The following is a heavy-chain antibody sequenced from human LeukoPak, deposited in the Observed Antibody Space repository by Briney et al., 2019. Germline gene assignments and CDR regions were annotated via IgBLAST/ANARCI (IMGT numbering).Heavy chain of an antibody. V-gene: IGHV3-7*03. J-gene: IGHJ4*02. CDR2: IKQDGSEK. CDR1: GFSFRNYW. Sequence: GGTPRLDCAASGFSFRNYWISGGRQGPGKGVDWVAHIKQDGSEKYYVDSVKGRFTISRDNAQNSLYLHMNSLRAEDTAVYYCARDKIVGATKNDYWGQGILVTVSS. CDR3: ARDKIVGATKNDY. D-gene: IGHD1-26*01.